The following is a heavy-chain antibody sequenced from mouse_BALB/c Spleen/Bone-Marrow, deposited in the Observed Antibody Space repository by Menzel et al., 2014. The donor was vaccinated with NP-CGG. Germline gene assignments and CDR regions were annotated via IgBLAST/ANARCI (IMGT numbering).Heavy chain of an antibody. D-gene: IGHD2-4*01. V-gene: IGHV14-3*02. CDR3: ARYDYGWYFSV. Sequence: EVKLMESGAELVKPGASVKLSCTASGFNIKDIYMHWVKQRPEQGLEWIGRIDPANGNTKYDPKFQGKATITADTSSNTAYLRRSSLTSEDTAVYYCARYDYGWYFSVWGAGTTGTVSP. CDR1: GFNIKDIY. J-gene: IGHJ1*01. CDR2: IDPANGNT.